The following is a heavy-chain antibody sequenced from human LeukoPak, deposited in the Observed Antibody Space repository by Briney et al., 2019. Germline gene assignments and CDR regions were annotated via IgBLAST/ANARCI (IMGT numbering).Heavy chain of an antibody. Sequence: PGESLRLSCAASGFTFSSYAMSWVRQAPGKGLEWVSTVSGSGGSTYYADSVKGRFTISRDNSKNTLYLQMNSLRAEDTAVYYCAKESCSGGSCYYFDYWGQGTLVTVSS. V-gene: IGHV3-23*01. CDR2: VSGSGGST. D-gene: IGHD2-15*01. CDR3: AKESCSGGSCYYFDY. CDR1: GFTFSSYA. J-gene: IGHJ4*02.